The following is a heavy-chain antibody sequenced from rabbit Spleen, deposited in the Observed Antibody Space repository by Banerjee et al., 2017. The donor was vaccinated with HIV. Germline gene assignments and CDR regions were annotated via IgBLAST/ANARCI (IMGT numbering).Heavy chain of an antibody. CDR3: ARVDGGSSFNL. CDR2: INTGSTYT. CDR1: GFSFSSAT. V-gene: IGHV1S40*01. J-gene: IGHJ4*01. D-gene: IGHD8-1*01. Sequence: QSLEESGGDLVKPEGSLTLTCKASGFSFSSATIGWVRQAPGKELEWIGSINTGSTYTWYASWVKGRFTISKTSSSTVTLQMTSLTAADTATYFCARVDGGSSFNLWGPGTLVTVS.